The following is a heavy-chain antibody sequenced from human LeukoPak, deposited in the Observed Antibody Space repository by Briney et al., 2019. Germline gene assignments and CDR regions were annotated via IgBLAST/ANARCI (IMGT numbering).Heavy chain of an antibody. Sequence: GGSLRLSCAASGFTFSSHWMHWVRQAPGKGLVWVSRIDSDGRITTYADSVKGRFTISRDNAKNTLYLQMNTLRDEDTAVYYCARDYNWNPPDYWGQGTLVTVSS. D-gene: IGHD1-1*01. V-gene: IGHV3-74*01. CDR1: GFTFSSHW. CDR2: IDSDGRIT. J-gene: IGHJ4*02. CDR3: ARDYNWNPPDY.